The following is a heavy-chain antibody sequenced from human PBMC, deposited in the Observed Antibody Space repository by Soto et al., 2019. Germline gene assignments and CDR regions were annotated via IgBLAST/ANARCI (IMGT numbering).Heavy chain of an antibody. CDR3: ARGDYYDTSGPFSDAFDI. J-gene: IGHJ3*02. V-gene: IGHV3-7*04. CDR2: IKPDGSEK. D-gene: IGHD3-22*01. Sequence: PGGSLRLSCEASGFTFNTYWMSWARQAPGKGLEWVANIKPDGSEKWYVDSVKGRFTISRDNAKNSLYLQMNSLRAEDTAVYFCARGDYYDTSGPFSDAFDIWGQGTMVTVSS. CDR1: GFTFNTYW.